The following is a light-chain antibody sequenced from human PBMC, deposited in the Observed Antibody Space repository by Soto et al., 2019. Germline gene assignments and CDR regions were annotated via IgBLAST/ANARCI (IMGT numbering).Light chain of an antibody. Sequence: DIQMTQSPSTLSASVGDRVTITCRASQSISSWLAWYQQKPGKAPSLLIYKASSLESGVPSRFSGSGSGTEFTLTISSLQPDDFATYYCQQYNNYPSTFGQGTQLEI. CDR1: QSISSW. CDR3: QQYNNYPST. CDR2: KAS. J-gene: IGKJ5*01. V-gene: IGKV1-5*03.